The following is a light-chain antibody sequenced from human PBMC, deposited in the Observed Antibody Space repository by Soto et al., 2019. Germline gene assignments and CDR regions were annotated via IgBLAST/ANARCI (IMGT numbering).Light chain of an antibody. CDR2: DAS. J-gene: IGKJ3*01. Sequence: DIQMTQSPSSLSASVGDRVTITCRASQDIRNYLSWYQQKAGKAPRLLIYDASKLETGVPSRFSGRGSGTDFSFTISSLQPEDIATYYCQQYDTLQFTFGPGTKLNIK. V-gene: IGKV1-33*01. CDR1: QDIRNY. CDR3: QQYDTLQFT.